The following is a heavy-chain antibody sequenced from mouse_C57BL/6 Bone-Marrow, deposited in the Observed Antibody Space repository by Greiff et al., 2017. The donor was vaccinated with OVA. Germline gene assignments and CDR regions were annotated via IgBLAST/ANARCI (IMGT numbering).Heavy chain of an antibody. CDR3: AREGYDYDQFAY. D-gene: IGHD2-4*01. J-gene: IGHJ3*01. CDR1: GYAFTNYL. Sequence: QVQLKQSGAELVRPGTSVKVSCKASGYAFTNYLIEWVKQRPGQGLEWIGVINPGSGGTNYNEKFKGKATLTADKSSSTAYMQLSSLTSEDSAVYFCAREGYDYDQFAYWGQGTLVTVSA. V-gene: IGHV1-54*01. CDR2: INPGSGGT.